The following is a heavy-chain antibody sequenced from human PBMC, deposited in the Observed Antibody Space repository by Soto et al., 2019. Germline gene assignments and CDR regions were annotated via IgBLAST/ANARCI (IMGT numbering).Heavy chain of an antibody. Sequence: SETLSLTCTVSGGSISSSSYYWGWIRQPPGKGLEWIGSIYYSGSTYYNPSLKSRVTISVDTSKNQFSLKLSSVTAADTAVYYCASPSIAAAVTSYDYWGQGTLVTVSS. V-gene: IGHV4-39*01. D-gene: IGHD6-13*01. J-gene: IGHJ4*02. CDR2: IYYSGST. CDR1: GGSISSSSYY. CDR3: ASPSIAAAVTSYDY.